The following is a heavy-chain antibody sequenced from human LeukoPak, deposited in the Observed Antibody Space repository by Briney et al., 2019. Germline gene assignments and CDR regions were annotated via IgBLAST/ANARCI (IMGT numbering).Heavy chain of an antibody. D-gene: IGHD6-19*01. Sequence: GGSLRLSCLASGFTFSSYWMHWVRQDPRKGLVWVLRINGDGRNINYADSVRGRFTISRDNAKNTLYLQMNSLRAEDTAVYYCARGAIAVAGLGYYFDYWGQGTLVTVSS. CDR1: GFTFSSYW. J-gene: IGHJ4*02. CDR3: ARGAIAVAGLGYYFDY. CDR2: INGDGRNI. V-gene: IGHV3-74*01.